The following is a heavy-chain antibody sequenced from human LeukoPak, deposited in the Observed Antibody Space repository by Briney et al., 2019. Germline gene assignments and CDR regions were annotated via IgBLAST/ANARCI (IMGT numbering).Heavy chain of an antibody. Sequence: PGGSLRLSCAASGSTFNTYAIYWVRQAPGKGLEWVSGICGSGGCTYYADSVKGRFTISRDNSKNTVYLQMNSLTADDTAIYYCAKTTVGYSSGRYPGWPADCWGQGTLVTVSS. D-gene: IGHD6-19*01. CDR2: ICGSGGCT. J-gene: IGHJ4*02. CDR1: GSTFNTYA. V-gene: IGHV3-23*01. CDR3: AKTTVGYSSGRYPGWPADC.